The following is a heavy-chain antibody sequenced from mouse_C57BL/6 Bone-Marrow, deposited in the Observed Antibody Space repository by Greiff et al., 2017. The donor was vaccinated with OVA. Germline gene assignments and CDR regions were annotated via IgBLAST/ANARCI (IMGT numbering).Heavy chain of an antibody. J-gene: IGHJ2*01. CDR3: ARGSPCYFDY. V-gene: IGHV1-26*01. D-gene: IGHD6-1*01. CDR1: GYTFTDYY. CDR2: INPNNGGT. Sequence: EVQLQQSGPELVKPGASVKISCKASGYTFTDYYMNWVKQSHGKSLEWIGDINPNNGGTSYNQKFKGKATLTVDKSSSTAYMELRSLTSEDSAVYYCARGSPCYFDYWGQGTTLTVSS.